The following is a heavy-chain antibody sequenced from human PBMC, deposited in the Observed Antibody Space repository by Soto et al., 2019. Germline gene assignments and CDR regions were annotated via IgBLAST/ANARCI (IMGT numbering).Heavy chain of an antibody. D-gene: IGHD3-10*01. V-gene: IGHV4-30-4*01. CDR2: IYYSGST. Sequence: SETLSLTCTVSGGSISSGDYYWSWIRQPPGKGLEWIGYIYYSGSTYYNPSLKSRVTISVDTSKNQFSLKLSSVTAADTAVYYCARTGGFEGGAFDIWGQGTMVTVSS. CDR1: GGSISSGDYY. J-gene: IGHJ3*02. CDR3: ARTGGFEGGAFDI.